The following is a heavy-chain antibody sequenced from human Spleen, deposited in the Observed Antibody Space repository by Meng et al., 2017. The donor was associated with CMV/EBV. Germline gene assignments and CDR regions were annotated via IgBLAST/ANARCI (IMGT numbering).Heavy chain of an antibody. CDR3: VRGSSSLRDFDY. CDR2: TRNKANSYTT. CDR1: GFAFSDHY. J-gene: IGHJ4*02. D-gene: IGHD6-6*01. V-gene: IGHV3-72*01. Sequence: ASGFAFSDHYMDWVRQAPGKGLEWVGRTRNKANSYTTEYAASVKGRFAISRDDSENSLYLQMNSLKTEDTAVYYCVRGSSSLRDFDYWGQGTLVTVSS.